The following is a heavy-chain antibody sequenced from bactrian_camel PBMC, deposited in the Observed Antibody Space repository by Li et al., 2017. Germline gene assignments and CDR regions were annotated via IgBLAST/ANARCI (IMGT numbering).Heavy chain of an antibody. CDR2: IQTGGRSK. V-gene: IGHV3S1*01. CDR1: GFPDGDRC. Sequence: HVQLVESGGGSVQPGGSLTLSCTASGFPDGDRCMAWFRQGSGNQREGVAAIQTGGRSKYLAAVGQGRFTISQDNAKTTLFLQMNNLKPDDTDIYYCAASSWVRHGCPTHVFRVWGQGTQVTVS. CDR3: AASSWVRHGCPTHVFRV. D-gene: IGHD3*01. J-gene: IGHJ4*01.